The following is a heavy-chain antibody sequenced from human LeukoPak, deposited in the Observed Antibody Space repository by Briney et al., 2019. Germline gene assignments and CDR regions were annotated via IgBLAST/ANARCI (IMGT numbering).Heavy chain of an antibody. Sequence: AGGSLRLSCAASGFTFDDYGMTWVRQAPGKGLEWIGRIYTSGSTNYNPSLKSRVTISVDTSKNQFSLKLSSVTAADTAVYYCARARRHYDRGLDYWGQGTLVTVSS. CDR2: IYTSGST. J-gene: IGHJ4*02. CDR1: GFTFDDYG. CDR3: ARARRHYDRGLDY. V-gene: IGHV4-4*08. D-gene: IGHD3-16*01.